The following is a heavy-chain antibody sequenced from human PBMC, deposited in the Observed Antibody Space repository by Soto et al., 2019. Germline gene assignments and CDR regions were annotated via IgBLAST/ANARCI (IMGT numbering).Heavy chain of an antibody. D-gene: IGHD2-2*01. J-gene: IGHJ4*02. CDR3: ARVRTEYAGLDY. Sequence: SETLSLTCAVYGGSFSGYYWSWIRQPPGKGLESIAYVCSIGSTNYNPSLESRVAISLDTLKNQFSLRLTSVTAADTAVYFCARVRTEYAGLDYWGQGTLVTVSS. CDR1: GGSFSGYY. CDR2: VCSIGST. V-gene: IGHV4-34*11.